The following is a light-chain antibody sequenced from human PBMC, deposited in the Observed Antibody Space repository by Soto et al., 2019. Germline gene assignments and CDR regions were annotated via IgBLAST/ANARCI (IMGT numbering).Light chain of an antibody. Sequence: DIQMPQYTSTLPASVGDRVTITFRASQSISNWWAWYQQKPGTAPKLLIYHASTLESGVPSRFSGSGSGTEFTLTIISLQPDDFATYYCQQYNSYSFGQGTMVDIK. J-gene: IGKJ1*01. CDR3: QQYNSYS. V-gene: IGKV1-5*01. CDR1: QSISNW. CDR2: HAS.